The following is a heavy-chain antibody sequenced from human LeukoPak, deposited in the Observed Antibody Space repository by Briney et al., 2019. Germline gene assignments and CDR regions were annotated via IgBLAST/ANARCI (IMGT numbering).Heavy chain of an antibody. CDR1: GGSISSHY. J-gene: IGHJ4*02. D-gene: IGHD1-26*01. V-gene: IGHV4-59*11. CDR3: AREGAGANYFDS. Sequence: PSETLSLTCTVSGGSISSHYWSWIRQHPGKGLEWIGYIYYSESTNYNPSLKSRVAISVDMSKNKFSLKLSSVTATDTAVYYCAREGAGANYFDSWGQGTLVTVSS. CDR2: IYYSEST.